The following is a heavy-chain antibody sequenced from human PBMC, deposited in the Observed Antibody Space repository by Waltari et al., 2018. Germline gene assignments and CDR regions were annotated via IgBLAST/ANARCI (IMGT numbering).Heavy chain of an antibody. D-gene: IGHD6-19*01. CDR1: GYSFTSYW. V-gene: IGHV5-51*01. CDR3: ARRYSSGWYGKDAFDI. J-gene: IGHJ3*02. CDR2: HYPGDTDT. Sequence: EVQLVQSGAEVKKPGESLKISCKGSGYSFTSYWTGGVRQMPGTGLEWMGIHYPGDTDTRDSPYFQGQVTISADKSISTAYLQWSILKASATAMYYCARRYSSGWYGKDAFDIWGQGTMVTVSS.